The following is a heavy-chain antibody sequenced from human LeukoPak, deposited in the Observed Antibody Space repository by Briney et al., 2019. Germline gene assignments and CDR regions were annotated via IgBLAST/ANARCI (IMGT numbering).Heavy chain of an antibody. CDR2: TTSTSSYI. V-gene: IGHV3-21*01. CDR3: ARVRGGYSYGYGALDI. Sequence: PGGSLRLSCAASGFTSSSYSMDWVRQAPGKGLEWVSSTTSTSSYIYYADSVKGRFTISRDNAKNSLYLQINSLRAEDTAVYYCARVRGGYSYGYGALDIWGQGTVVTVSS. CDR1: GFTSSSYS. J-gene: IGHJ3*02. D-gene: IGHD5-18*01.